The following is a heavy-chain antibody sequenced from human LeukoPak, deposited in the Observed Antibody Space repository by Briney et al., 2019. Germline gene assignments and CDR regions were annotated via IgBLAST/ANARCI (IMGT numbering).Heavy chain of an antibody. CDR3: ARDRDGGDSSGYWNPFDY. CDR2: ILAIGST. CDR1: GGSISSYY. V-gene: IGHV4-4*07. D-gene: IGHD3-22*01. J-gene: IGHJ4*02. Sequence: SGSLSLTCTVSGGSISSYYWSWIRQPAGKGLEWIGRILAIGSTNYSPSLKSRVTMSVDTSKNQFSLKLSSVTAADTAVYYCARDRDGGDSSGYWNPFDYWGQGTLVTVS.